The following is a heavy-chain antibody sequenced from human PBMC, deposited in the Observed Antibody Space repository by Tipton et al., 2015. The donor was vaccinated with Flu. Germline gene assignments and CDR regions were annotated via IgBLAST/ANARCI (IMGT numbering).Heavy chain of an antibody. CDR1: GDSISGGLYY. V-gene: IGHV4-61*02. Sequence: TLSLTCTVSGDSISGGLYYWSWIRQPAGKGLEWIGRIYTSETPNYNPSLKSRVTISIDTSKNQFSLNMMSVTAADMAVYYCARRDYSNYVSDPKSWFDPWGQGTLVAVSS. D-gene: IGHD4-11*01. J-gene: IGHJ5*02. CDR3: ARRDYSNYVSDPKSWFDP. CDR2: IYTSETP.